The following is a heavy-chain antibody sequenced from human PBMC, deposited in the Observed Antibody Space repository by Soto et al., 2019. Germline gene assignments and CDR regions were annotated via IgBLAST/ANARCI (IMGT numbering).Heavy chain of an antibody. CDR2: INPSGGST. V-gene: IGHV1-46*03. J-gene: IGHJ4*02. CDR1: GYTFTSYY. D-gene: IGHD2-8*01. CDR3: ARVPKDFVLTVSAPIFDY. Sequence: QVQLVQSGAEVKKPGASVKLSCKASGYTFTSYYIHWLRQAPGQGLEWLGLINPSGGSTNDAQRLQGRVTMTRDASTSTVYLDLGSLRSEDTAVYYCARVPKDFVLTVSAPIFDYWGQGTLVTVSS.